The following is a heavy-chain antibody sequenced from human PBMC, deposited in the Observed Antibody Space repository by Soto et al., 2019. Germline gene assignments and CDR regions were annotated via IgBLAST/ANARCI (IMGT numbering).Heavy chain of an antibody. D-gene: IGHD6-19*01. CDR1: GLTFSSSG. CDR3: ARDSSGWPGNPEYFQH. J-gene: IGHJ1*01. Sequence: EVQLVESGGGLVQPGGPLRLSCAASGLTFSSSGMHWVRQAPGKGLVGVPRINSDGSSTSYADSVKGRFTISRDNAKNTLYLQMNSLRAEDTAVYYCARDSSGWPGNPEYFQHWGQGTLVTVSS. V-gene: IGHV3-74*01. CDR2: INSDGSST.